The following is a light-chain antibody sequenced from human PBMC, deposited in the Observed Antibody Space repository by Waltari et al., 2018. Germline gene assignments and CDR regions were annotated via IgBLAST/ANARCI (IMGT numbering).Light chain of an antibody. J-gene: IGLJ3*02. Sequence: QSVLTQPPSASGTPGPRVTISCSGGSANIGSNTITWYQQSLGTAPKFLIHTNNHRPSGVPDRFSGSKSGTSASLAISGLQSEDEADYYCASWDDSLNAWVFGGGTKLTVL. V-gene: IGLV1-44*01. CDR1: SANIGSNT. CDR3: ASWDDSLNAWV. CDR2: TNN.